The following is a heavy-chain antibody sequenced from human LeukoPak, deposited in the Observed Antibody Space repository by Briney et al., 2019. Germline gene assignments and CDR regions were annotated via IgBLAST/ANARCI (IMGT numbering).Heavy chain of an antibody. Sequence: ASVKVSCKASGGTFSSYAISWVRQAPGQGLEWIGGIIPIFGTANYAQKFQGRVTITADESTSTAYMELSSLRSEDTAVYYCARDLRNYYDSSGYYYFYYYYGMDVWGQGTTVTVSS. D-gene: IGHD3-22*01. V-gene: IGHV1-69*13. J-gene: IGHJ6*02. CDR1: GGTFSSYA. CDR2: IIPIFGTA. CDR3: ARDLRNYYDSSGYYYFYYYYGMDV.